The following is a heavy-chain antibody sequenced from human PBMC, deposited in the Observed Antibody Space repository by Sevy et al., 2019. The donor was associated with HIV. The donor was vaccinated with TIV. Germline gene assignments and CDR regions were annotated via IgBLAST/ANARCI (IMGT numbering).Heavy chain of an antibody. Sequence: GGSLRLSCTASGFIFDDYALHWVRQVPGRGLEWVAGITWTSGKIVYADSVRGRFTISRDNTKNSLHLQMNSLKADDTAFYYCANARGAMAVVFCGADCYSDSWGRGTLVTVSS. CDR2: ITWTSGKI. CDR1: GFIFDDYA. D-gene: IGHD2-21*02. J-gene: IGHJ4*02. V-gene: IGHV3-9*01. CDR3: ANARGAMAVVFCGADCYSDS.